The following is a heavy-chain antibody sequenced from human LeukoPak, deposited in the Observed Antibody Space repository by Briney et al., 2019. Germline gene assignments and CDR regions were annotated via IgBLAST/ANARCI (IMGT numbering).Heavy chain of an antibody. CDR3: ARSSGGGSYGTSSWYFDL. CDR2: IYPGDSDT. CDR1: GYSFTSYW. D-gene: IGHD1-26*01. J-gene: IGHJ2*01. Sequence: GESLKISCKGSGYSFTSYWIGWVRQMPGKGLEWMGIIYPGDSDTRYSPSFQSQVSISADKSISTAYLQWSSLKASDNAMYYCARSSGGGSYGTSSWYFDLWGRRTLVTVSS. V-gene: IGHV5-51*01.